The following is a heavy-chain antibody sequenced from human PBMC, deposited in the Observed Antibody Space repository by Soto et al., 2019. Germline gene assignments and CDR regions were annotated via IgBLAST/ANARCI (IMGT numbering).Heavy chain of an antibody. V-gene: IGHV4-59*08. J-gene: IGHJ4*02. Sequence: QVQLQESGPGLVKPSETLSLTCTVSNDSISTYYRTWIRQPPGKGLEWIGFIYYSGSTNYNPSLQSRVTISVDTSKNQFSLKMNSVTAADTAVYYCARPGRDWGALHYWGQGTLVTVSS. CDR3: ARPGRDWGALHY. CDR1: NDSISTYY. D-gene: IGHD7-27*01. CDR2: IYYSGST.